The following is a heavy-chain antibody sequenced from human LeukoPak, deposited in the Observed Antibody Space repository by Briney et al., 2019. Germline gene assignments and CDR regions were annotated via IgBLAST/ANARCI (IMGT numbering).Heavy chain of an antibody. J-gene: IGHJ4*02. D-gene: IGHD3-22*01. CDR2: IDPNTGDS. Sequence: GSVKVSCKASEYTFTGYYIHWVRQAPGQGLEWMGWIDPNTGDSNYVQKFQGRVTMTRDTSISTAYMELSRLRSDDTAVYYCARVGSSGYYWGNFDYWGQGTLVTVSS. CDR3: ARVGSSGYYWGNFDY. CDR1: EYTFTGYY. V-gene: IGHV1-2*02.